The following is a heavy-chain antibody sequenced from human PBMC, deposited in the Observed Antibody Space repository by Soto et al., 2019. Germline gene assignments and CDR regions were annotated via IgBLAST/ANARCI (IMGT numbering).Heavy chain of an antibody. CDR1: GFTFSSYA. CDR2: ISGSGGST. CDR3: RMYYYDSTAYYHFDY. Sequence: EVQLLESGGHLVQPGGSLRLSCAASGFTFSSYAMSWVRQAPGKGLEWVSSISGSGGSTYYADSVKGRFTISRDNSKNTLYLQLNSVRAEDTAVYYCRMYYYDSTAYYHFDYWGQGTLVTVSS. J-gene: IGHJ4*02. D-gene: IGHD3-22*01. V-gene: IGHV3-23*01.